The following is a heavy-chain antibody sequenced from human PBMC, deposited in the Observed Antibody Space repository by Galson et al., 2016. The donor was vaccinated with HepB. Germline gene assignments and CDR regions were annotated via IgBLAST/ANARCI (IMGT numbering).Heavy chain of an antibody. CDR3: ARESPTTAGAFGI. CDR2: IHSDGSTT. V-gene: IGHV3-74*01. J-gene: IGHJ3*02. CDR1: GFIFSNYW. Sequence: SLRLSCAASGFIFSNYWMHWVRQAPGKGLVWVSRIHSDGSTTSYADSVKGRFTVSRGNAKNTLYMQMNSLRAEDTAVYYCARESPTTAGAFGIWGQGTMVTVSS. D-gene: IGHD4-17*01.